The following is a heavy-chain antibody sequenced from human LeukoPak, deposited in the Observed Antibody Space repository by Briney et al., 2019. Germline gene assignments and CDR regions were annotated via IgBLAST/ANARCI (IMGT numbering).Heavy chain of an antibody. D-gene: IGHD4-17*01. CDR1: GYTFTGYY. CDR3: ARIMTTVTTLPNRTGI. J-gene: IGHJ4*02. V-gene: IGHV1-2*06. CDR2: INPNSGGT. Sequence: GASVKVSCKASGYTFTGYYMHWVRQAPGQGLDWMGRINPNSGGTNYAQKFQGRVTMTRDTSISTAYMELSRLRSDDTAVYYCARIMTTVTTLPNRTGIWGQGTLVTLSS.